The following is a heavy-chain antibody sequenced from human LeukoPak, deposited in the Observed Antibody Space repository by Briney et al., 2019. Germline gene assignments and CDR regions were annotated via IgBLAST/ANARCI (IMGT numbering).Heavy chain of an antibody. V-gene: IGHV3-48*02. CDR3: ARDFSDHPIAADGGY. CDR1: GFTFSSYE. Sequence: GGSLRLSCAASGFTFSSYEMNWVRQAPGKGLEWVSYISTGSSTIYYADSVKGRFTISRDNAKNSLYLQMNSLRDEDTAVYYCARDFSDHPIAADGGYWGQGTLVTVSS. CDR2: ISTGSSTI. D-gene: IGHD6-25*01. J-gene: IGHJ4*02.